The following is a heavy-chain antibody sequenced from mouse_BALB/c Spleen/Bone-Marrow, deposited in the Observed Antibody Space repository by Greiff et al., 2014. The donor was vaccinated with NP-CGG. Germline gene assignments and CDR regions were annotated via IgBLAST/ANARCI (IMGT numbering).Heavy chain of an antibody. CDR2: IDPANGNT. D-gene: IGHD2-3*01. Sequence: EVQGVESGAELVKPGASVKLSCTASGFDIKDTYMHWVKQRPEQGLEWIGRIDPANGNTKYDPKFQGKATITADTSSNTAYRQLSSLPSEDTAVYYCARWLLPYGLDYWGQGTSVTVSS. CDR3: ARWLLPYGLDY. J-gene: IGHJ4*01. V-gene: IGHV14-3*02. CDR1: GFDIKDTY.